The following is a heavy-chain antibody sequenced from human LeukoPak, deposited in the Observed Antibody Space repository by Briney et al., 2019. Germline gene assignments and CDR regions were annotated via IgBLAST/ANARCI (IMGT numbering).Heavy chain of an antibody. J-gene: IGHJ4*02. CDR3: ATPASGLRGYGDVFDY. D-gene: IGHD4-17*01. CDR1: GYTLTELS. CDR2: FDPEDGET. V-gene: IGHV1-24*01. Sequence: GASVKVSCKVSGYTLTELSMHWVRQAPGKGLEWMGGFDPEDGETIYAQKFQGRVTMTEDTSTDTAYMELSSLRSEDTAVYYCATPASGLRGYGDVFDYWGQGTLVTVSS.